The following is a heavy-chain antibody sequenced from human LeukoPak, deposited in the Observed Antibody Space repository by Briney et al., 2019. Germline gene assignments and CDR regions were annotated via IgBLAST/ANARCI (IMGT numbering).Heavy chain of an antibody. J-gene: IGHJ3*02. CDR3: ARALNFDTRLVAFDI. CDR1: GFTFDDYA. Sequence: GGSLRLSCAASGFTFDDYAMHWVRQAPGKGLEWVSGISWNSGSIGYADSVKGRFTISRDNAKNSLYLQMNSLRAEDTAVYYCARALNFDTRLVAFDIWGQGTMVTVSS. V-gene: IGHV3-9*01. D-gene: IGHD3-9*01. CDR2: ISWNSGSI.